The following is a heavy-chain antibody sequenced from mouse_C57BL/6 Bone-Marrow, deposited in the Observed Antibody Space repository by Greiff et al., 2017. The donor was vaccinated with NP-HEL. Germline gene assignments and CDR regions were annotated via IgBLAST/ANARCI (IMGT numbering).Heavy chain of an antibody. Sequence: EVNVVESGGGLVQSGRSLRLSCATSGFTFSDFYMEWVRQAPGKGLEWIAASRNKANDYTTEYSASVKGRFIVSRDTSQSILYLQMNALRAEDTAIYYCARDAYYYGGSPYAMDYWGQGTSVTVSS. CDR2: SRNKANDYTT. V-gene: IGHV7-1*01. D-gene: IGHD1-1*01. CDR1: GFTFSDFY. J-gene: IGHJ4*01. CDR3: ARDAYYYGGSPYAMDY.